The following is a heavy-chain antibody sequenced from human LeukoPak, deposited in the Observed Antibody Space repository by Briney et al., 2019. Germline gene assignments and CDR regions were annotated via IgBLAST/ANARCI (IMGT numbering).Heavy chain of an antibody. CDR3: VSFYETY. Sequence: GGSLRLSSAASGNYWMHWVRQAPGKGLVWVSHINSDGSWTGYADSVKGRFTISKDNAKNTVYLQMNNLRAEDTAVYYCVSFYETYWGRGTLVTVSS. CDR1: GNYW. CDR2: INSDGSWT. V-gene: IGHV3-74*01. D-gene: IGHD2-2*01. J-gene: IGHJ4*02.